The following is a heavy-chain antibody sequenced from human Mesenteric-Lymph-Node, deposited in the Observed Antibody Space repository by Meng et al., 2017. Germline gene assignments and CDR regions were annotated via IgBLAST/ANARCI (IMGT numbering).Heavy chain of an antibody. CDR2: IYGNDDK. V-gene: IGHV2-5*01. D-gene: IGHD4/OR15-4a*01. CDR1: GFSLNTRAGV. CDR3: AHRANSAFHI. Sequence: QTTFKGTGPTLLKPTPTFTLTCTFSGFSLNTRAGVVGWTRQPPGKALEWLALIYGNDDKRYSPSLKSRLTITKDTSKTQVVLTMTNMDPVDTATYYCAHRANSAFHIWGQGTMVTVSS. J-gene: IGHJ3*02.